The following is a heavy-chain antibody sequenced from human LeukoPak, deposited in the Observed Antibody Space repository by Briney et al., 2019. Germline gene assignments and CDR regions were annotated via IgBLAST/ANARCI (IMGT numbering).Heavy chain of an antibody. CDR2: ISSSNTYI. CDR1: GFTFSSYS. CDR3: ARDADSSSWSMYYYYGMDV. J-gene: IGHJ6*02. D-gene: IGHD6-13*01. Sequence: PGGSLRLSCAASGFTFSSYSMNWVRQAPGEGLEWVSSISSSNTYIYYADSVKGRFTISRDNAKNSLYLQMNSLRAEDTAVYYCARDADSSSWSMYYYYGMDVWGQGTTVTVSS. V-gene: IGHV3-21*01.